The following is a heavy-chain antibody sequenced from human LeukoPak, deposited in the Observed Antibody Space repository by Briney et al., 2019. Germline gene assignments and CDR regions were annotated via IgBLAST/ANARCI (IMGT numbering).Heavy chain of an antibody. CDR2: IYYSGST. D-gene: IGHD3-10*01. J-gene: IGHJ3*02. CDR1: GGSISSYY. CDR3: ARRITMVRGVIHDAFDI. V-gene: IGHV4-59*08. Sequence: KSSETLSLTCTVSGGSISSYYWSWIRQPPGKGLEWIGYIYYSGSTNYNPSLKSRVTISVDTSKNQFSLKLSSVTAADTAVYYCARRITMVRGVIHDAFDIWGQGTMVTVSS.